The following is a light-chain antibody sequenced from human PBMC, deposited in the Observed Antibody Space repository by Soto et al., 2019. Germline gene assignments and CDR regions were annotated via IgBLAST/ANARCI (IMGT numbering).Light chain of an antibody. V-gene: IGKV3D-15*01. Sequence: IVLTQSPATLSVSPGERVTLSCRASENVGTNLAWYQQRPGKPPRLLIYGSSTRATGISATFSGSGSRTEFTLTIISLQSEDSAVYYCQQYNNWGLSFGGGTRVEIK. J-gene: IGKJ4*01. CDR3: QQYNNWGLS. CDR1: ENVGTN. CDR2: GSS.